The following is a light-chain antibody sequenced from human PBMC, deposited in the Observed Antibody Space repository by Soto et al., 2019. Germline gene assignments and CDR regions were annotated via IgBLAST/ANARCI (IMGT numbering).Light chain of an antibody. Sequence: IVMTQSPATLSVSPGERVTLSCRASQSVTSDVAWYQQKPGQTPRLLIYGASTRVTGIPARFSVSGSETEFTLTISSLESEDFAIYYCQHYNNGWTFGQGTKVEIK. CDR2: GAS. CDR1: QSVTSD. V-gene: IGKV3-15*01. CDR3: QHYNNGWT. J-gene: IGKJ1*01.